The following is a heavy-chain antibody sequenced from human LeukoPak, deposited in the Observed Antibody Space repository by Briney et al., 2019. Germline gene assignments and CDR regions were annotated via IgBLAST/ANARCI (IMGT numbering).Heavy chain of an antibody. Sequence: SQTLSLTCAISGDTVSSNSVAWNWIRQSPSRGLEWLGRTYYRSKWLNDYAGSVKSRITISPDTAENQFSPQLKSMTPGDTAVYYCARGKFNAFDFWGQGTKVTVSS. V-gene: IGHV6-1*01. CDR3: ARGKFNAFDF. CDR2: TYYRSKWLN. J-gene: IGHJ3*01. CDR1: GDTVSSNSVA.